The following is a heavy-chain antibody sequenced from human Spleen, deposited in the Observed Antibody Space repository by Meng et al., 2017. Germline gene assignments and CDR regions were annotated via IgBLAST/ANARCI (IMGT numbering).Heavy chain of an antibody. CDR3: ARSGSWYGLDY. J-gene: IGHJ4*01. CDR1: GGSFRGYY. V-gene: IGHV4-34*01. D-gene: IGHD6-13*01. Sequence: GSLRLSCAVYGGSFRGYYWSWVRQSPGKGLEWIGEIDPTGGTHYNPSLKSRVTISLDTSKNHFSLRLSSVTAADTAVYYCARSGSWYGLDYWGPG. CDR2: IDPTGGT.